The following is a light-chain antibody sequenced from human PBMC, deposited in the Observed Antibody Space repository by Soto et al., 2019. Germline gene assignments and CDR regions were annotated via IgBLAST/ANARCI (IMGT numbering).Light chain of an antibody. CDR2: GSF. J-gene: IGKJ5*01. Sequence: EIVMTQSPVTLSASPGESAALSCRASQSVDNNVAWYQQKPGQAPRLLIVGSFARASDIPARFSGSGSGSEFTLTISGLQSEDFAVYYCQQYNDRPPITFGQGTRLEIK. CDR1: QSVDNN. CDR3: QQYNDRPPIT. V-gene: IGKV3-15*01.